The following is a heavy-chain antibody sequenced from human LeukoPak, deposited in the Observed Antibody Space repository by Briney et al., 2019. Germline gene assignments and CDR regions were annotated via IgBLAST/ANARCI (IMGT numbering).Heavy chain of an antibody. CDR2: IISMIGTA. CDR3: AKGATVGKEALDI. V-gene: IGHV1-69*04. Sequence: SVKVSCKASGGIFSNHAVTWVRQAPGQGLEWMGRIISMIGTAKYAQKFQGRVTFTADTSTNTAYMELSSLTSEDTALYFCAKGATVGKEALDIWGQGSLVTVSS. J-gene: IGHJ3*02. D-gene: IGHD1-14*01. CDR1: GGIFSNHA.